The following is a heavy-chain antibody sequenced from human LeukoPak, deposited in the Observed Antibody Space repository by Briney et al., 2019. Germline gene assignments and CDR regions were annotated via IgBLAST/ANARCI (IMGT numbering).Heavy chain of an antibody. J-gene: IGHJ4*02. CDR2: INPNSGDT. D-gene: IGHD5-12*01. Sequence: ASVKVSCKASGYTFTGYYMHWVRQAPGQGLEWMGWINPNSGDTNYAQKFQGRVTMTRDTSISTAYMELSRLRSDDTAVYYCASLGYSGYDHADYWGQGTLVTVSS. CDR1: GYTFTGYY. V-gene: IGHV1-2*02. CDR3: ASLGYSGYDHADY.